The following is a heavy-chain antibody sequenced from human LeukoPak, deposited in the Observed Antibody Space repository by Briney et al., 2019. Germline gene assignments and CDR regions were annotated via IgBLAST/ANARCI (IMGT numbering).Heavy chain of an antibody. D-gene: IGHD5-18*01. CDR2: INHSGST. V-gene: IGHV4-34*01. Sequence: SETLSLTCAVYGGPFSGYYWSWIRQPPGKGLEWIGEINHSGSTNYNPSLKSRVTISVDTSKNQFSLKLSSVTAADTAVYYCAISRGYSYGMTFDYWGQGTLVTVSS. J-gene: IGHJ4*02. CDR3: AISRGYSYGMTFDY. CDR1: GGPFSGYY.